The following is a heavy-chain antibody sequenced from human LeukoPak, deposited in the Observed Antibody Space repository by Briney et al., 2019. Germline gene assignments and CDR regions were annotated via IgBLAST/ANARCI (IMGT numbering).Heavy chain of an antibody. CDR1: GGSFSGYY. CDR3: ARGSQSLGYCSGGSCRAKIFDY. V-gene: IGHV4-34*01. CDR2: INHSGST. Sequence: SETLSLTCAVYGGSFSGYYWSWIRQPPGKGLEWIGEINHSGSTNYNPSLKSRVAISVDTSKNQFSLKLSSVTAADTAVYYCARGSQSLGYCSGGSCRAKIFDYWGQGTLVTVSS. D-gene: IGHD2-15*01. J-gene: IGHJ4*02.